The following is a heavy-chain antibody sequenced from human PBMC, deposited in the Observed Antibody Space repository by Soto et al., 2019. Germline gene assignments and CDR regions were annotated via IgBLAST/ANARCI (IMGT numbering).Heavy chain of an antibody. CDR1: GFSLSTSGVG. Sequence: QITLKESGPTLVKPTQTLTLTCTFSGFSLSTSGVGVGWIRQPPGKALEWLALIYWDDDKRYSPSLKSRLTIPKDTSKNQVVLTMTNMDPVDTATYYCAHSGIAAAEKNFDYWGQGTLVTVSS. D-gene: IGHD6-13*01. CDR2: IYWDDDK. CDR3: AHSGIAAAEKNFDY. V-gene: IGHV2-5*02. J-gene: IGHJ4*02.